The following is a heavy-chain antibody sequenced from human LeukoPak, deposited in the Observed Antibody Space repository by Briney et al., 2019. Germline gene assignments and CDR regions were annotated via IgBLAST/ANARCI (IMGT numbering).Heavy chain of an antibody. D-gene: IGHD3-3*01. V-gene: IGHV1-69*04. Sequence: GSSVKVSCKASGGTFSSYAISWVRQAPGQGLEWMGRIIPIFGIANYAQKFQGRVTITADKSTSTAYMELSSLRSEDTAVYYCASPSYDFWSGYYGPYYYYYGMDVWGQGTTVTVSS. CDR3: ASPSYDFWSGYYGPYYYYYGMDV. J-gene: IGHJ6*02. CDR1: GGTFSSYA. CDR2: IIPIFGIA.